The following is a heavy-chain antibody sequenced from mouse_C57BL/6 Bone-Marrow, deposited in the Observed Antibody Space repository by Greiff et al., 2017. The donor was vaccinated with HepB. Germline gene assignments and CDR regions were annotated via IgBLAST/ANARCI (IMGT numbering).Heavy chain of an antibody. J-gene: IGHJ4*01. D-gene: IGHD1-1*01. V-gene: IGHV1-85*01. Sequence: QVQLQQSGPELVKPGASVKLSCKASGYTFTSYDINWVKQRPGQGLEWIGWIYPRDGSTKYNEKFKGKATLTVDTSSSTAYMELHSLTSEDSAVYFCAREPPFITGRAMDYWGQGTSVTVSS. CDR1: GYTFTSYD. CDR2: IYPRDGST. CDR3: AREPPFITGRAMDY.